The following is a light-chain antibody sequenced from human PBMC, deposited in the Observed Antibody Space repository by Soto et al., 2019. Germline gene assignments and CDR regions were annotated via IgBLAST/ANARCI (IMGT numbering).Light chain of an antibody. V-gene: IGKV3-20*01. CDR1: QSVSTNY. CDR2: GAS. Sequence: EIVLTQSPGTLSLSPGERATLSCRASQSVSTNYVAWYQRKPGQAPRLLIYGASSRATDVPNRFSGSGSGTEFTLTITSLKAEDFAVYYCQQYGSSPPTFGQGTKVEIK. CDR3: QQYGSSPPT. J-gene: IGKJ1*01.